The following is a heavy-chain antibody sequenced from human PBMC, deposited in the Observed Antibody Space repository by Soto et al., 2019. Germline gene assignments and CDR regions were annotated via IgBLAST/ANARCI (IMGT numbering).Heavy chain of an antibody. CDR3: AKEVHCGGGSCSWSEGFDY. CDR1: GFIFSSYG. D-gene: IGHD2-15*01. CDR2: ISYEGSHT. Sequence: QVQLVESGGGVVQPGRSLRLSCAASGFIFSSYGMHWVRQAPGKGLEWVAVISYEGSHTYYADSVKGRFTITRDNSKNTLYLQTNRLRPEDTAVYYCAKEVHCGGGSCSWSEGFDYWGQGTLLTVSS. V-gene: IGHV3-30*18. J-gene: IGHJ4*02.